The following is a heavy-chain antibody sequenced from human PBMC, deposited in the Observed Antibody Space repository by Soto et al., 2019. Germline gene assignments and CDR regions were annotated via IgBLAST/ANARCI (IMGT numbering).Heavy chain of an antibody. J-gene: IGHJ6*03. Sequence: QVQLQQWGAGLLKPSETLSLTCADYGGSFSDYYWSWIRQPPGRGLECIGEINHSGSSNYNPSLKSRVNTSVDTSENQFSLRLSSVTAADTAVYYCARGGTGHMDVWGKGITVTVSS. CDR2: INHSGSS. CDR3: ARGGTGHMDV. CDR1: GGSFSDYY. V-gene: IGHV4-34*01.